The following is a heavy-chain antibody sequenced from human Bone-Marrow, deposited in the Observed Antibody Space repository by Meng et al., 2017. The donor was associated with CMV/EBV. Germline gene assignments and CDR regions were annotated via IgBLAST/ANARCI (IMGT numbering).Heavy chain of an antibody. CDR2: IFASGSA. J-gene: IGHJ3*02. D-gene: IGHD1-26*01. CDR1: GFIVSSNY. CDR3: AREGKWDQLSGAFDM. V-gene: IGHV3-53*01. Sequence: GESLKISCEASGFIVSSNYMNWVRQAPGKGLEWVSVIFASGSAYYADSVKGRFTISRDTSKNTLYLQMSSLRADDTAVYYCAREGKWDQLSGAFDMWGQGTMVT.